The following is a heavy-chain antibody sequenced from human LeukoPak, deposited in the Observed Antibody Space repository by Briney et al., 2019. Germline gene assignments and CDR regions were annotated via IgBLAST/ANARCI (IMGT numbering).Heavy chain of an antibody. CDR2: VFYSGTT. CDR1: GGSINSYY. J-gene: IGHJ4*02. Sequence: SETLSLTCTVSGGSINSYYWSWIRQPPGKGLEWIGYVFYSGTTNYNPSLRSRVTILLDTSKNQFSLRLNSVTAADTAVYYCARDLGPYSGTWYYFDYWGQGILVTVSS. CDR3: ARDLGPYSGTWYYFDY. V-gene: IGHV4-59*01. D-gene: IGHD6-13*01.